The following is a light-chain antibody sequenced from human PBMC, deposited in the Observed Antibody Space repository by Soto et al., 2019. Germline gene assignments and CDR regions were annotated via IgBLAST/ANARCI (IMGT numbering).Light chain of an antibody. Sequence: DIQMTQSPSTLSASVGDRVTISCRASQPINNWLAWYQQKPGEAPRLLIYDAPNLETGVPSRFSGRGSEPEFTLTINGLRPDDFATYYCQQYDSLWTFGQGTTVAVK. CDR2: DAP. V-gene: IGKV1-5*01. CDR3: QQYDSLWT. J-gene: IGKJ1*01. CDR1: QPINNW.